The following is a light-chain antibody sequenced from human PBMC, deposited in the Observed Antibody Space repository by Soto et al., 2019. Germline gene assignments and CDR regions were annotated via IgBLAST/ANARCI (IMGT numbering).Light chain of an antibody. Sequence: QSVLTQPPSVSGAPGQRGTISCTGSSSNIGAGYDVHWYQQLPGTAPKLLIYGNSNRPSGVPDRFSGSTSGTSASLAITGLQAEDEADYYCQSYDSSLSGSRVFGGGTQLTVL. CDR1: SSNIGAGYD. CDR3: QSYDSSLSGSRV. CDR2: GNS. V-gene: IGLV1-40*01. J-gene: IGLJ2*01.